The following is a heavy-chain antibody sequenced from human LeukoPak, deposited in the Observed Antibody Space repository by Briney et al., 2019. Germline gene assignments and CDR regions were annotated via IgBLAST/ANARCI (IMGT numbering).Heavy chain of an antibody. V-gene: IGHV5-51*01. CDR2: IDPVDSDT. CDR1: GYGFTTYW. CDR3: ARSPVGYCSGGSCSTNLDY. D-gene: IGHD2-15*01. J-gene: IGHJ4*02. Sequence: GESLKISCKGSGYGFTTYWIGWVGQMSGKGLKWMGVIDPVDSDTRYSPSFQGQVPISVDTSISTDYLQWSSLQASDTAMYYCARSPVGYCSGGSCSTNLDYWGQGTLVTVS.